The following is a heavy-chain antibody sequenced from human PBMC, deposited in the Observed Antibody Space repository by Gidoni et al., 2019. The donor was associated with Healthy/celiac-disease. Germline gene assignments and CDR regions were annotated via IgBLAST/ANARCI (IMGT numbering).Heavy chain of an antibody. Sequence: EVQLVESGGGLVQPGRSLRLSCAASGFTFDDYDMHWVRQAPGKGLEWVSGISWNSGSIGYADSVKGRFTISRDNAKNSLYLQMNSLRAEDTALYYCAKVEYCSSTSCYAGAFDIWGQGTMVTVSS. J-gene: IGHJ3*02. CDR2: ISWNSGSI. CDR1: GFTFDDYD. D-gene: IGHD2-2*01. CDR3: AKVEYCSSTSCYAGAFDI. V-gene: IGHV3-9*01.